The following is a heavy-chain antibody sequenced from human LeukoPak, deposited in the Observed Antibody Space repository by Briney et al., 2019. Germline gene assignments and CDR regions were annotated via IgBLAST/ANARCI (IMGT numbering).Heavy chain of an antibody. CDR2: ISYDGSNK. CDR3: ARDRSPAVLLWFGELLL. CDR1: GFTFSSYA. Sequence: GGPLRLSCAASGFTFSSYAMHWVRQAPGKGLEWVAVISYDGSNKYYADSVKGRFTISRDNSKNTLYLQMNSLRAEDTAVYYCARDRSPAVLLWFGELLLWGQGTLVTVSS. D-gene: IGHD3-10*01. J-gene: IGHJ4*02. V-gene: IGHV3-30-3*01.